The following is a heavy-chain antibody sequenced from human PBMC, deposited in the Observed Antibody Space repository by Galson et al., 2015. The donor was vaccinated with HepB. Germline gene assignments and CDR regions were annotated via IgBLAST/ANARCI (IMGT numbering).Heavy chain of an antibody. CDR1: GGSISSYY. CDR3: ARLRTRPSTGRPGELLHEGFDY. D-gene: IGHD1-26*01. V-gene: IGHV4-59*08. J-gene: IGHJ4*02. CDR2: IYYSGST. Sequence: ETLSLTCPVSGGSISSYYWSWIRQPPGKGLEWIGYIYYSGSTNYNPSLKSRVTISVDTSKNQFSLKLSSVTAADTAVYYCARLRTRPSTGRPGELLHEGFDYWGQGTLVTVSS.